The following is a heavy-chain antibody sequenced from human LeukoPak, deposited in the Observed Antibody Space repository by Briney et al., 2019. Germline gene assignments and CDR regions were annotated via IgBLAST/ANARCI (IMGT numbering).Heavy chain of an antibody. V-gene: IGHV3-49*04. CDR2: IRSKAYGGTA. Sequence: GGSLRLSCTASGFTFGDHAMSWVRQAPGKGLEWITFIRSKAYGGTAEYAASVRGRFSISRDDSKSIAYLQMNSLKTEDTAMYYCTRSTYSSTYYVVFDSWGQGTLVIVSS. CDR3: TRSTYSSTYYVVFDS. J-gene: IGHJ4*02. CDR1: GFTFGDHA. D-gene: IGHD1-26*01.